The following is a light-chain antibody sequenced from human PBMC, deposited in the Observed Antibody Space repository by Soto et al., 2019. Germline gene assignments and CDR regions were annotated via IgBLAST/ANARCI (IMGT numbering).Light chain of an antibody. CDR2: AAS. CDR3: QHYNSYSEA. V-gene: IGKV1D-16*01. J-gene: IGKJ1*01. Sequence: DIQMTQSPSSVSASVGDRVTFTCRATQDISKWVAWYQQKPGQVPKLLIYAASSLQSGVPSRFSGSGSGTEFTLTISSLQPDDFATYYCQHYNSYSEAFGQGTKVELK. CDR1: QDISKW.